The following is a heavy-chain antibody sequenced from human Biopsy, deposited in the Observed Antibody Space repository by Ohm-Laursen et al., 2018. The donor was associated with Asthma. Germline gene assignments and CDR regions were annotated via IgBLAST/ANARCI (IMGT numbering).Heavy chain of an antibody. D-gene: IGHD4-17*01. CDR2: IWYDGSNK. V-gene: IGHV3-33*01. CDR3: ARKARHGDYDFDY. J-gene: IGHJ4*02. Sequence: SLRLSCTASGFTFSSYGMHWVRQAPGKGLEWVAVIWYDGSNKYYAGSVKGRFTISRNNSKNTLYLQMNSLRAEDTAVYYCARKARHGDYDFDYWGQGTLVTVSS. CDR1: GFTFSSYG.